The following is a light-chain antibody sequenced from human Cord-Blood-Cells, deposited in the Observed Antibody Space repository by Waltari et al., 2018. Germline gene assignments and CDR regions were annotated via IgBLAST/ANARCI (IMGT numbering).Light chain of an antibody. V-gene: IGKV3-15*01. CDR2: GAS. J-gene: IGKJ3*01. Sequence: EIVLTQSPAPLSASPGERATLSCRASQSVSSNLAWYQQKPGQAPRLLIYGASTRATGIPARFSGSGSGTEFTLTISSLQSEDFAVYYCQQYNNWPPIFGPGTKVDIK. CDR1: QSVSSN. CDR3: QQYNNWPPI.